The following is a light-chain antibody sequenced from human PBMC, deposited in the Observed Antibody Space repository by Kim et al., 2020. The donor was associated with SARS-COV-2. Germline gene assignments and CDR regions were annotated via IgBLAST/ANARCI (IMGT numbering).Light chain of an antibody. Sequence: GQGVTISCSGSSSNIGSNNVHWYQQLSGTAPKLLIYSVNQRPSGLPDRFSGSKSGTSASLAISGLQSEDEADYYCVAWDDSLNGPVFGGGTQLTVL. CDR2: SVN. CDR1: SSNIGSNN. J-gene: IGLJ3*02. CDR3: VAWDDSLNGPV. V-gene: IGLV1-44*01.